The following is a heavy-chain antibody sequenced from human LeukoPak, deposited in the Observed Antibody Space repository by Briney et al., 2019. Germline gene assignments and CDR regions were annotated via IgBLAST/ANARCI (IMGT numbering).Heavy chain of an antibody. Sequence: GGSLRLSCAASRFTFSNYWMSWVRQAPGKGLEWVASIDQDGSDKFSVDSVMGRFTISRDNARNSMYLQLNSLRVEDTAVYYCARATLGWFDPWGQGTLVTVSA. V-gene: IGHV3-7*01. CDR1: RFTFSNYW. D-gene: IGHD7-27*01. CDR3: ARATLGWFDP. CDR2: IDQDGSDK. J-gene: IGHJ5*02.